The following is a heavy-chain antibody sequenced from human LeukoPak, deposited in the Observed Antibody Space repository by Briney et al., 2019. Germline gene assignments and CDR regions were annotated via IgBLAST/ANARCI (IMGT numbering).Heavy chain of an antibody. V-gene: IGHV3-21*01. CDR2: ISSSSSYI. Sequence: GGSLRLSCAASGFTFSSYSMNWVRQAPGKGLEWVSSISSSSSYIYYADSVKGRFTISRDNSKSTLYLQMNSLRAEDTAVYYCAKGTIAAAGTLDYWGQGTLVTVSS. D-gene: IGHD6-13*01. J-gene: IGHJ4*02. CDR1: GFTFSSYS. CDR3: AKGTIAAAGTLDY.